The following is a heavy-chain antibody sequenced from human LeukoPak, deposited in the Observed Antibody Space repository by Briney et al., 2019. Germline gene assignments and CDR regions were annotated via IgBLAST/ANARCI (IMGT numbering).Heavy chain of an antibody. J-gene: IGHJ4*02. CDR2: IWYDGSNK. D-gene: IGHD6-13*01. Sequence: PGGALRLCCAASGFTFSSYGMHWVRQAPGKGLEWVAVIWYDGSNKYYADSVKGRFTISRDNSKNTLYLQMNSLRAEDTAVYYCGRDPWHPAAAGTWGGDYWGQGTLVTVSS. CDR1: GFTFSSYG. V-gene: IGHV3-33*01. CDR3: GRDPWHPAAAGTWGGDY.